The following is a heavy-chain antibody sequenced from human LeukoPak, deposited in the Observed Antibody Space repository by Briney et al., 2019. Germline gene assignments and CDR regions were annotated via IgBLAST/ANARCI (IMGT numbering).Heavy chain of an antibody. V-gene: IGHV3-33*01. Sequence: GGSLRLSCAASGFTFSDYGMHWVRQAPGKGLEWVAVIWYDGSNKYFADSVKGRFTISRDNSKNTLYLQMNSLRVEDTAVYYCARDGVRSGYHEGPDYWGQGTLVTVSS. CDR3: ARDGVRSGYHEGPDY. CDR1: GFTFSDYG. CDR2: IWYDGSNK. J-gene: IGHJ4*02. D-gene: IGHD3-22*01.